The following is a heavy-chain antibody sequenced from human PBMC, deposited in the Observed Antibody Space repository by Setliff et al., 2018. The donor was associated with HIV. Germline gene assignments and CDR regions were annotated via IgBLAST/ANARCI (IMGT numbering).Heavy chain of an antibody. J-gene: IGHJ4*02. V-gene: IGHV3-74*01. Sequence: GGSLRLSCAASGFTFSSYWMHWVRQAPGKGLVWVSRINSDGSSTSYADSVKGRFTISRDNAKNTLYLQMNSLRAEDTAEYYCARAPYSSSSYFDYWGQGTLVTVSS. D-gene: IGHD6-6*01. CDR3: ARAPYSSSSYFDY. CDR1: GFTFSSYW. CDR2: INSDGSST.